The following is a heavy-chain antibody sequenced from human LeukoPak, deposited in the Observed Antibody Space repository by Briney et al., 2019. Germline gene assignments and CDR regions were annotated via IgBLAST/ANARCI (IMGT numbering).Heavy chain of an antibody. CDR2: IYPSGST. V-gene: IGHV4-30-2*01. D-gene: IGHD2-2*01. J-gene: IGHJ4*02. CDR1: GGSISSGGYS. CDR3: ARGGGYCSSTSCSPSFDY. Sequence: SETLSLTCAVSGGSISSGGYSWSWIRQPPGKGLGWIGYIYPSGSTYYNPSLKSRVTISVDRSKNQFSLKLSSVTAADTAVYYCARGGGYCSSTSCSPSFDYWGQGTLVTVSS.